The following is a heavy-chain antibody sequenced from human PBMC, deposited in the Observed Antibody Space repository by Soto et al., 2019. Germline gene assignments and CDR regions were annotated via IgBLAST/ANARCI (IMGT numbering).Heavy chain of an antibody. CDR2: IYYSGST. CDR1: GGSISSYY. V-gene: IGHV4-59*08. J-gene: IGHJ5*02. Sequence: QVQLQESGPGLVKPSETLSLTCTVSGGSISSYYWSWIRQPPGKGLEWIGYIYYSGSTNYNPSLKSRVTISVDTSKNQFSLKLSSVTAADTAVYYCARHEWGSTSCCNNWFDPWGQGTLVTVSS. CDR3: ARHEWGSTSCCNNWFDP. D-gene: IGHD2-2*01.